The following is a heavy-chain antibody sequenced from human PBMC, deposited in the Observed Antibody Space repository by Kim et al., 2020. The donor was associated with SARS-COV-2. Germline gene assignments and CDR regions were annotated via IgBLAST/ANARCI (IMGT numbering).Heavy chain of an antibody. CDR3: ASFGPGIAFRG. D-gene: IGHD2-21*01. Sequence: RDYAESVRSRFSISRDNSTHTLYLQRNSLRADDTALYYCASFGPGIAFRGWGQGTLVTVSS. CDR2: R. V-gene: IGHV3-53*01. J-gene: IGHJ4*02.